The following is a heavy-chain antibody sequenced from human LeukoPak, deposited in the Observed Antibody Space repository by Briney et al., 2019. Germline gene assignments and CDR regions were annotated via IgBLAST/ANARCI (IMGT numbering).Heavy chain of an antibody. Sequence: GGSLRLSCAASGFTVSSNEMSWVRQAPGKGLEWVSSISGGSTYYADSVKGRFTISRDNSKNTLYLQMNSLRVEDTAVYYCTRASRVTTRLDAFDIWGQGTMVTVSS. CDR3: TRASRVTTRLDAFDI. J-gene: IGHJ3*02. CDR1: GFTVSSNE. D-gene: IGHD2-21*02. V-gene: IGHV3-38-3*01. CDR2: ISGGST.